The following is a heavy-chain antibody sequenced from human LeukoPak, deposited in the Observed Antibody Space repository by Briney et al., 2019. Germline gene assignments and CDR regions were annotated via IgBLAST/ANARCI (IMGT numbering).Heavy chain of an antibody. CDR2: ISGSGGST. CDR1: GFTFSSYA. Sequence: GGSLRLSCAASGFTFSSYAMSWVRQAPGKGLEWVSAISGSGGSTYYADSVKGRFTISRDNSKNTLYLQMNSLRAEDTAVHYCAKGDRSSPYYYYGMDVWGQGTTVTVSS. CDR3: AKGDRSSPYYYYGMDV. J-gene: IGHJ6*02. D-gene: IGHD2-2*01. V-gene: IGHV3-23*01.